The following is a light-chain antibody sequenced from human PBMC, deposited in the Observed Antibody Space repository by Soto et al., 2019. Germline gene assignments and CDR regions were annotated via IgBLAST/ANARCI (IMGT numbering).Light chain of an antibody. CDR2: DAS. Sequence: MTQSPATLSVSPGGRATLSCRASQSISDTLAWYQQKPGKAPKLLIYDASTLESGVPSRFSGSRSGTEFTLTISSLQPDDFATYYCQQYNSYSWTFGQGTKVDIK. CDR1: QSISDT. J-gene: IGKJ1*01. V-gene: IGKV1-5*01. CDR3: QQYNSYSWT.